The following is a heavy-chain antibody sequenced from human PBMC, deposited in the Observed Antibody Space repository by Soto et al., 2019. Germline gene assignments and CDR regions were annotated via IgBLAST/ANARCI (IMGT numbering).Heavy chain of an antibody. CDR2: IIPIFGTA. V-gene: IGHV1-69*12. D-gene: IGHD2-15*01. CDR1: GGTFSSYA. J-gene: IGHJ6*02. Sequence: QVQLVQSGAEVTKPGSSVKVSCKASGGTFSSYAISWVRQAPGQGLEWMGGIIPIFGTANYAQKFQGRVTITADESTSTAYMELSSLRSEDTAVYYCARRYCSGDSCYDHGMDVWGQGTTGTV. CDR3: ARRYCSGDSCYDHGMDV.